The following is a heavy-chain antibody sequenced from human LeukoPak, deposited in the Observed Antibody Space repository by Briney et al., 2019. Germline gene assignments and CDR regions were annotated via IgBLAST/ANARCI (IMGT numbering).Heavy chain of an antibody. CDR3: ASLGPPGIAVAGTGEDY. D-gene: IGHD6-19*01. CDR1: GFTFSSYS. J-gene: IGHJ4*02. CDR2: ISSSSSTI. V-gene: IGHV3-48*01. Sequence: PGGSLRLSCAASGFTFSSYSMNWVRQAPGKGLEWVSYISSSSSTIYYADSVKGRFTISRDNSKNTLYLQMNSLRAEDTAVYYCASLGPPGIAVAGTGEDYWGQGTLVTVSS.